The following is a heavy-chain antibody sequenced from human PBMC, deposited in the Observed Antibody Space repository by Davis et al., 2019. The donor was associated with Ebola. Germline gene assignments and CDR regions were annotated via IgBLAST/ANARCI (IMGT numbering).Heavy chain of an antibody. CDR2: INEDGDEK. Sequence: PGGSLRLSCAASEFTFYTYWMSWVRQAPGKGLEWVANINEDGDEKYYVDSVKGRFTISRDNAKNSLYLQMNSLRAEDTAVYYCAREYRGQDYSLDYWGQGTLVTVS. D-gene: IGHD5-12*01. CDR3: AREYRGQDYSLDY. J-gene: IGHJ4*02. V-gene: IGHV3-7*03. CDR1: EFTFYTYW.